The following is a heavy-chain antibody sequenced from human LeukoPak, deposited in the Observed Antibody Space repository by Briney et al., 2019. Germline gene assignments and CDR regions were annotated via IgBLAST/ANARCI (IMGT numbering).Heavy chain of an antibody. Sequence: SETLSLTCTVSGGSISNYYWSWIRQPPGKGLEWIGYIYSSGSTTYNPSLKSRVTISVDPSNNRFSLKLTSVTAADTAMYFCARDRTAFDMWGQGTMVTVS. CDR3: ARDRTAFDM. CDR1: GGSISNYY. V-gene: IGHV4-59*01. J-gene: IGHJ3*02. CDR2: IYSSGST.